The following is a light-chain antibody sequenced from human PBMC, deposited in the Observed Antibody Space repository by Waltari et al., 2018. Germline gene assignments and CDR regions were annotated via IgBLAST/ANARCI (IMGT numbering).Light chain of an antibody. CDR1: QSLVHGDGNTY. CDR2: KIS. Sequence: DVVMMQSPLSLPVTLGQSASISCRSSQSLVHGDGNTYLHWFQQRPGQSPRRLIYKISDRDSGVPDRFSGSGSGTDFTLKISRVEAEDVGVYYCMEGTHWPYTFGQGTKLEIK. V-gene: IGKV2-30*02. CDR3: MEGTHWPYT. J-gene: IGKJ2*01.